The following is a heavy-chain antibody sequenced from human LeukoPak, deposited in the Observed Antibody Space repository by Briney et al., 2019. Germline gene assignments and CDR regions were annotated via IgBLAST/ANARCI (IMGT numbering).Heavy chain of an antibody. Sequence: PGGSLRLSCAASGFTFSGYWMHWVRQAPGKGLEWVSVIYTGGTINYADSVKGRFTISRDNSKNTLYLQMNSLRAEDTAVYYCVRGPEYYYDSSSGNYWGQGTLVTVSS. D-gene: IGHD3-22*01. J-gene: IGHJ4*02. CDR2: IYTGGTI. V-gene: IGHV3-53*01. CDR1: GFTFSGYW. CDR3: VRGPEYYYDSSSGNY.